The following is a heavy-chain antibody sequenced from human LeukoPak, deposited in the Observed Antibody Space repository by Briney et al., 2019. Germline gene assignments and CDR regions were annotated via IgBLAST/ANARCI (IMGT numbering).Heavy chain of an antibody. V-gene: IGHV1-46*01. CDR1: GYTFTSFH. J-gene: IGHJ4*02. D-gene: IGHD5-24*01. CDR3: ARDRGDGYIDFDY. CDR2: INPSSGDT. Sequence: GASVKVSCKASGYTFTSFHMHWVRQAPGQGLEWMGMINPSSGDTNYAQKFQGRVTMARDMSTSTVYMELSSLRSEDTAVYYCARDRGDGYIDFDYWGQGTLVIVSS.